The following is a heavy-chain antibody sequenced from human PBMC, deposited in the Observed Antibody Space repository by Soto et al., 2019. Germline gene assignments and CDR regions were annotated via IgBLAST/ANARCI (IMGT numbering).Heavy chain of an antibody. D-gene: IGHD6-6*01. V-gene: IGHV3-33*01. CDR1: GFTISIYG. CDR3: SRWRIAAGDY. Sequence: QVQLVESGGGVVQPGRSLRLSCAASGFTISIYGMHWFRQAPGKGLEWVAVIWYDGSNKYYADSAKGRFTISRATSKNPRYLLMNSLRAEDTAVYYCSRWRIAAGDYWGKGTLVTASA. J-gene: IGHJ4*02. CDR2: IWYDGSNK.